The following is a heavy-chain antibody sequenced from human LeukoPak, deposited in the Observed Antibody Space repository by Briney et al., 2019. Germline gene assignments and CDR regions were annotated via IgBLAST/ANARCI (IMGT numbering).Heavy chain of an antibody. D-gene: IGHD3-22*01. J-gene: IGHJ4*02. CDR1: GYTFTSYY. CDR3: AGYCYDSSGYYWEDY. V-gene: IGHV1-46*03. Sequence: ASVKVSCKASGYTFTSYYMHWVRQAPGPGLEWVGIINPSGGSTSYAQKFQGRVTMTRDTSTSTVYMELSSLRSEDTAVYYCAGYCYDSSGYYWEDYWGQGTLVTVSS. CDR2: INPSGGST.